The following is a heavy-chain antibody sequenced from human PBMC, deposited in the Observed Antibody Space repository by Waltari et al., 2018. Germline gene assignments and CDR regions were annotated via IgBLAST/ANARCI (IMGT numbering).Heavy chain of an antibody. CDR2: IYYSGST. V-gene: IGHV4-59*01. Sequence: QVQLQESGPGLVKPSETLSLTCAVSGYSISSYYWSWIRQPPGKGLEWIGYIYYSGSTNYNPSLKSRVTISVDTSKNQFSLKLSSVTAADTAVYYCARSYSSGWYGAFDIWGQGTMVTVSS. J-gene: IGHJ3*02. CDR3: ARSYSSGWYGAFDI. CDR1: GYSISSYY. D-gene: IGHD6-19*01.